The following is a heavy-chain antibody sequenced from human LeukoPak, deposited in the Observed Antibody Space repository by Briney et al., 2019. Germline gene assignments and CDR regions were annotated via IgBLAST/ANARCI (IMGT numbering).Heavy chain of an antibody. Sequence: SETLSLTCTVSGGSISSYYWSWIRQPAGKGLEWIGRIYTSGSTNYNPSLKSRVTMSVDTSKNQFSLKLSSVTAADTAVYYCAGVEDYGDAFDIWGQGTMVTVSS. CDR3: AGVEDYGDAFDI. D-gene: IGHD4-17*01. V-gene: IGHV4-4*07. CDR1: GGSISSYY. CDR2: IYTSGST. J-gene: IGHJ3*02.